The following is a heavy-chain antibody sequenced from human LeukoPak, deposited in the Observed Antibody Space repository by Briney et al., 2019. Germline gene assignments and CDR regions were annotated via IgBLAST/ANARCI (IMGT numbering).Heavy chain of an antibody. CDR1: GCTFSSYG. Sequence: GGSLRLSCAPSGCTFSSYGMHWVRQAPGKGLEWVAFIRYDGSTKNYADSVKGRFTISRDNSKNTLYLQMNGLRAEDTAVYYCARESESYDSSGSTFAYWGQGTLVTVSS. D-gene: IGHD3-22*01. CDR3: ARESESYDSSGSTFAY. J-gene: IGHJ4*02. V-gene: IGHV3-30*02. CDR2: IRYDGSTK.